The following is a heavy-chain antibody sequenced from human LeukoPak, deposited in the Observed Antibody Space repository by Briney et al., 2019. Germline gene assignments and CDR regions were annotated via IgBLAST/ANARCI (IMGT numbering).Heavy chain of an antibody. CDR2: INPSGGST. J-gene: IGHJ5*02. V-gene: IGHV1-46*01. Sequence: GASVKVSCKASGYTFTSYYMHWVRQAPGQGLEWMGIINPSGGSTSYAQKFQGRVTMTRDTSISTAYMELSRLRSDDTAVYYCARGGNYYGSGISVFGWFDPWGQGTLVTVSS. D-gene: IGHD3-10*01. CDR1: GYTFTSYY. CDR3: ARGGNYYGSGISVFGWFDP.